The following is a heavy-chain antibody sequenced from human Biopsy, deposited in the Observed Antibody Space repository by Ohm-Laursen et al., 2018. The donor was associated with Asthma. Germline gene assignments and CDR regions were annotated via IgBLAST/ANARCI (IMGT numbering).Heavy chain of an antibody. D-gene: IGHD6-6*01. J-gene: IGHJ2*01. CDR2: IYYSGRT. Sequence: GTLSLTCIVSGDAMSTSGSYWGWIRQSPGKGLEWIGSIYYSGRTYYNPSLESRVTISADTSKNHFSLKVTSVTAADTAVYYCARAVSSSSYWYFDLWGRGDLVTVTS. V-gene: IGHV4-39*02. CDR1: GDAMSTSGSY. CDR3: ARAVSSSSYWYFDL.